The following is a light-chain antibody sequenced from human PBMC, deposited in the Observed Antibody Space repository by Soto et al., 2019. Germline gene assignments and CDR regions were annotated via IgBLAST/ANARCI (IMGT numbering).Light chain of an antibody. Sequence: SVLTQPLSVSGASGQRVTISCTGSSSNIGAGYDVHWYQQLPGTAPKLLIYGNSNRPSGVPDRFSGSKSGTSASLAITGLQAEDEADYYCQSYDSSLSGYVFGTGTKVTVL. CDR1: SSNIGAGYD. CDR3: QSYDSSLSGYV. CDR2: GNS. V-gene: IGLV1-40*01. J-gene: IGLJ1*01.